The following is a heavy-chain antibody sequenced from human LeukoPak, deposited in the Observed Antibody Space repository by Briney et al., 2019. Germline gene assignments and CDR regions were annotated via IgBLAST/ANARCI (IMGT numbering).Heavy chain of an antibody. Sequence: KFGESLKISCKGSGYSFTSYWIGWVRQMPGKGLEWMGIIYPGDSDTRYSPSFQGQVTISADKSISTAYLQWSSLKASDTAMYYCARLSPGDGDSLPCFDYWGQGTLVTVSS. CDR1: GYSFTSYW. D-gene: IGHD4-17*01. V-gene: IGHV5-51*01. CDR2: IYPGDSDT. J-gene: IGHJ4*02. CDR3: ARLSPGDGDSLPCFDY.